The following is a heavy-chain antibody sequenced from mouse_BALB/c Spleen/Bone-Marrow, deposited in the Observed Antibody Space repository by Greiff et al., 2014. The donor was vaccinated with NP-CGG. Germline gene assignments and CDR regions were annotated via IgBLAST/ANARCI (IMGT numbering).Heavy chain of an antibody. CDR3: ARITTATGAMDY. CDR1: GFSLTNYS. D-gene: IGHD1-2*01. V-gene: IGHV2-9*02. CDR2: IWADGST. J-gene: IGHJ4*01. Sequence: VKLMESGPGLVAPSQSLSITCTVSGFSLTNYSVHWVRQPPGKGLEWLGVIWADGSTNYNSALMPRLSISKDNSKSQVFFKMNSLQTDDTAMYYCARITTATGAMDYWGQGTSVTVSS.